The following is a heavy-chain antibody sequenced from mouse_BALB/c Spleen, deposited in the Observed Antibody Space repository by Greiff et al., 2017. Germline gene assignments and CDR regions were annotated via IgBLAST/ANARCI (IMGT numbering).Heavy chain of an antibody. CDR3: ARWLLRGAMDY. CDR1: GYTFTSYW. D-gene: IGHD2-3*01. Sequence: QVQLQQSGAELVKPGASVKLSCKTSGYTFTSYWIQWVKQRPGQGLGWIGEIFPGTGTTYYNEKFKGKATLTIDTSSSTAYMQLSSLTSEDSAVYFCARWLLRGAMDYWGQGTSVTVSS. CDR2: IFPGTGTT. J-gene: IGHJ4*01. V-gene: IGHV1S132*01.